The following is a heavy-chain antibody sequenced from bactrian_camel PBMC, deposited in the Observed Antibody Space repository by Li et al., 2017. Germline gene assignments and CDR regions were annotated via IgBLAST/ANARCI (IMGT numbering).Heavy chain of an antibody. D-gene: IGHD3*01. CDR3: AADRASDDDCYVGSLYTDFAY. Sequence: HVQLVESGGGLVQPGGPLRLSCAASGFTFSTYYMSWVRQAPGKGLEWVSSINTDGRRTYYADSVKGRFTISRDNAKSTLYLQMNNLKPEDTAMYYCAADRASDDDCYVGSLYTDFAYWGQGTQVTVS. V-gene: IGHV3-2*01. CDR1: GFTFSTYY. J-gene: IGHJ6*01. CDR2: INTDGRRT.